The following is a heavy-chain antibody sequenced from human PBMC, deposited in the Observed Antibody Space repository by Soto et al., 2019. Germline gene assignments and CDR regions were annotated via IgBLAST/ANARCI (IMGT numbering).Heavy chain of an antibody. CDR2: IRGFSPYT. CDR3: ARDRGYDAHDYGYSAMDV. D-gene: IGHD5-18*01. CDR1: GFTFRTYT. Sequence: EVQLVESGGGLVKPGGSLRLSCISSGFTFRTYTMNWVRQAPGKGLEWVSGIRGFSPYTFYAESVKGRFTISRDNAKNSLYLQMNSLRAEDTAVYYCARDRGYDAHDYGYSAMDVWGQGTTVTVSS. J-gene: IGHJ6*02. V-gene: IGHV3-21*01.